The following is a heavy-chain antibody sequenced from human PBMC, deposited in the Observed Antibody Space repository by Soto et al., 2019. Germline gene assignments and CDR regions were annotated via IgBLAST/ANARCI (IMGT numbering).Heavy chain of an antibody. D-gene: IGHD6-19*01. CDR2: ISTYNGNT. V-gene: IGHV1-18*01. J-gene: IGHJ5*02. CDR1: GYTFTSYG. CDR3: ARVGADSSGPFKWFDP. Sequence: ASVKVSCKASGYTFTSYGITWVRQAPGQGLEWMGWISTYNGNTNYAQKLQGRVTMTTDTSASTAYMELRSLRSDDTAVYYCARVGADSSGPFKWFDPWGQGTQVTVSS.